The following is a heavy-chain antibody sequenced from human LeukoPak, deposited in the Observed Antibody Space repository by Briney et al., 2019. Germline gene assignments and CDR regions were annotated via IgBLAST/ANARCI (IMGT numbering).Heavy chain of an antibody. CDR1: GFTFSDYA. J-gene: IGHJ4*02. V-gene: IGHV3-30*04. CDR2: ISYDGSWM. D-gene: IGHD3-10*01. Sequence: GGSLRLSCAASGFTFSDYAMHWVRQAPGKGLEWVAVISYDGSWMYYADSVKGRFTVSRDNSKSTLYLQMDSPRVEDTAVNFCARGRGSGSFLIDYWAREPWSPSPQ. CDR3: ARGRGSGSFLIDY.